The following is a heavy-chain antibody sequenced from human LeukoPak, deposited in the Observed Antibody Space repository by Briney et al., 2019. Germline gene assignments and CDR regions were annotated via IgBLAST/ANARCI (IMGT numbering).Heavy chain of an antibody. Sequence: PGGSLRLSCAASGFTFSSYGMHWVRQAPGKGLEWVAVIWYDGSNKYYADSVKGRFTISRDNSKNTLYLQMNSLRAEDTAVYYCARRFSGSSELDYWGQGTLVTVSS. CDR2: IWYDGSNK. CDR3: ARRFSGSSELDY. D-gene: IGHD1-26*01. CDR1: GFTFSSYG. J-gene: IGHJ4*02. V-gene: IGHV3-33*01.